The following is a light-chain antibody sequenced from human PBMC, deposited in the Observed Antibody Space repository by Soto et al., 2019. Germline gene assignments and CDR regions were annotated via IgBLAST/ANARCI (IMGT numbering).Light chain of an antibody. J-gene: IGKJ4*01. V-gene: IGKV3-11*01. CDR3: NQGSNWACN. CDR2: DAS. CDR1: QRVSGY. Sequence: EIVLTQSPATLSLSPGERATLYCRASQRVSGYLAWYQQKPGQAPRLLIYDASNRATGLPARFSGSVSGTDFNLTIWRLEPEDFGIYYCNQGSNWACNFGGGTKVDIK.